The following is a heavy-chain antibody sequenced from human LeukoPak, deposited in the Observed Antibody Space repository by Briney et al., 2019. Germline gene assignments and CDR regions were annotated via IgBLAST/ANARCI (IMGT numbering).Heavy chain of an antibody. Sequence: PGGSLRLSCAASGFTFSSYSMNWVRQAPGKGLEWVSSISGNSIYIYYADSVKGRFTISRDNAKNSLYLQMSSLRVADTAVYYCASCETVAAYPFDYWGQGTLVTVSS. V-gene: IGHV3-21*01. D-gene: IGHD6-19*01. J-gene: IGHJ4*02. CDR3: ASCETVAAYPFDY. CDR2: ISGNSIYI. CDR1: GFTFSSYS.